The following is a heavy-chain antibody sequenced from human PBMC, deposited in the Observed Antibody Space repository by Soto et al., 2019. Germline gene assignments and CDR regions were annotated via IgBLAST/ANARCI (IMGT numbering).Heavy chain of an antibody. J-gene: IGHJ3*02. CDR3: AKDRMDQNSLWESFDI. D-gene: IGHD1-26*01. V-gene: IGHV3-23*01. Sequence: GGSLRLSCAASGFTFSIYAMSWVRQAPGKGLEWVSSIGGGDDDTYYADSVKGRFTISRDNSKNTLFLPMNSLRAEDTAIYYCAKDRMDQNSLWESFDIRGPGTIVTGS. CDR2: IGGGDDDT. CDR1: GFTFSIYA.